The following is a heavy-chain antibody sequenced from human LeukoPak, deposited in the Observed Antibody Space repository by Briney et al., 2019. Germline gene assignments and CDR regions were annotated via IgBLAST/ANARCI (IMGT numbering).Heavy chain of an antibody. CDR2: ISSSSSYI. CDR1: GFTFSSYS. V-gene: IGHV3-21*01. D-gene: IGHD5-18*01. J-gene: IGHJ4*02. CDR3: ASLDANMVNGDY. Sequence: GGSLRLSCAASGFTFSSYSMNWVRQAPGKGLEWVSSISSSSSYIYYADSVKGRFTISRDNAKNSLYLQINSLRAEDTAVYYCASLDANMVNGDYWGQGTLVTVSS.